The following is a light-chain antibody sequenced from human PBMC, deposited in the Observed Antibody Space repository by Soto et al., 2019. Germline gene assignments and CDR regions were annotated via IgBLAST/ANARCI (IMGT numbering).Light chain of an antibody. V-gene: IGKV1-39*01. CDR2: DAS. J-gene: IGKJ1*01. CDR1: QSISTY. Sequence: DIQMTQSPPSLSASVGDRVTVTCRASQSISTYLNWYQQKPGKAPKLLIYDASSLQSGVPSRFSGSGSGADFSLSISSLQPEDFATYYCQQSYSAPWTFGQGTKVDIK. CDR3: QQSYSAPWT.